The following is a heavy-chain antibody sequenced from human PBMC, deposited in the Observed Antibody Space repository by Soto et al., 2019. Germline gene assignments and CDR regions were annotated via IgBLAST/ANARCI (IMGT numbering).Heavy chain of an antibody. CDR3: AKIASSCIAAAGTAY. J-gene: IGHJ4*02. Sequence: EVQLVESGGGLVQPGRSLRLSCAASGFTFDDYAMHWFRQAPGKGLEWVSGISWNSGSIGYADSVKGRFTISRDNAKNSLYLQMNSLRAEDTALYYCAKIASSCIAAAGTAYWGQGTLVTVSS. CDR2: ISWNSGSI. D-gene: IGHD6-13*01. V-gene: IGHV3-9*01. CDR1: GFTFDDYA.